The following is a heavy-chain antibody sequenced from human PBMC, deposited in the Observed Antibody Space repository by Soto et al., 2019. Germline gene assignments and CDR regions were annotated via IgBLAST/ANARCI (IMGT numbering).Heavy chain of an antibody. V-gene: IGHV1-58*01. D-gene: IGHD1-26*01. CDR1: GFTFTSSA. J-gene: IGHJ4*02. CDR2: IVVGSGNT. Sequence: QMQLVQSGPEVKKPGTSVKVSCKASGFTFTSSAVQWVRQARGQRLEWIGWIVVGSGNTNYAQKFQERVTITRDMSTSTAYMELSSLRSEDTAVYYCAAEPQWELLLWIYWGQGTLVTVSS. CDR3: AAEPQWELLLWIY.